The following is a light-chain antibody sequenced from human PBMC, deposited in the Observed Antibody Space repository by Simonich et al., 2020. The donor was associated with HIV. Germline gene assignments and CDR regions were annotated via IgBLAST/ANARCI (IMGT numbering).Light chain of an antibody. Sequence: DIQMTQSPSYLSASVGDRVTITGRASQSISSYLNWYQQKPGKAPKLLIYAASSLQSGVPSRFSGSGSGTDFTLTISSLQPEDFATYYCQQSYSTPRTFGQGTKLEIK. J-gene: IGKJ2*01. V-gene: IGKV1-39*01. CDR1: QSISSY. CDR3: QQSYSTPRT. CDR2: AAS.